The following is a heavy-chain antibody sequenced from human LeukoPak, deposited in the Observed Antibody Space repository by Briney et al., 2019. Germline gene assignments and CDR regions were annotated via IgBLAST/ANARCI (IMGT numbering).Heavy chain of an antibody. Sequence: GGSLRLSCAASGFTVSSNYMSWVRQAPGKGLEWVSVIYSGGSTYYADSVKGRFTISRDNSKNTLYLQMNSLRAEDTALYYCAKESGRWLQFRSHFDYWGQGTLVTVSS. CDR1: GFTVSSNY. V-gene: IGHV3-53*05. CDR3: AKESGRWLQFRSHFDY. CDR2: IYSGGST. J-gene: IGHJ4*02. D-gene: IGHD5-24*01.